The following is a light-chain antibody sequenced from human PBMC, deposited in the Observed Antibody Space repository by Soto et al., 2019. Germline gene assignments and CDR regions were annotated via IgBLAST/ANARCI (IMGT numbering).Light chain of an antibody. CDR2: EVS. CDR1: SSDVGGYNF. J-gene: IGLJ2*01. V-gene: IGLV2-14*01. CDR3: SSYTNSSTLVG. Sequence: QSALTQPASVSGSPGQSITISCTGTSSDVGGYNFVSWYQHHPGKAPKLIIYEVSNRPSGVSNRFSASKSGNTASLTISELQAEDEADYYCSSYTNSSTLVGFGGGTKVTVL.